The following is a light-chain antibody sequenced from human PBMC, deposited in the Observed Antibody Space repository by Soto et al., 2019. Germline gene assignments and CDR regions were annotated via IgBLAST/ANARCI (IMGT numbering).Light chain of an antibody. CDR2: DVS. V-gene: IGLV2-14*03. J-gene: IGLJ1*01. Sequence: QSVLTQPASVSGSPGQSITISCTGANSDVGGYNYVSWYQQHPGKAPKLIIYDVSNRPSGVSDRFSGSKSGNTASLTISGLQTEDVADYFCSSCATSSTLHVFGTGTKVPS. CDR3: SSCATSSTLHV. CDR1: NSDVGGYNY.